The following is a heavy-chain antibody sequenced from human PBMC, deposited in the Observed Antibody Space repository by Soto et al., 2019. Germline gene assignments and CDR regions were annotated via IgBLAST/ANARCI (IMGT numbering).Heavy chain of an antibody. Sequence: GASVKVSCKASGFTFTSSAMQWVRQARGQRLEWIGWIVVGSGNTNYAQKFQERVTITRDMSTSTAYTELSSLRSEDTAVYYCARGISSVAGPFDYWGQGTLVTVSS. CDR2: IVVGSGNT. D-gene: IGHD6-19*01. CDR1: GFTFTSSA. CDR3: ARGISSVAGPFDY. V-gene: IGHV1-58*02. J-gene: IGHJ4*02.